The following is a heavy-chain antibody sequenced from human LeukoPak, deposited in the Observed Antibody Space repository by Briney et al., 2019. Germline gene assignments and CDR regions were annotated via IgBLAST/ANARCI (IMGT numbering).Heavy chain of an antibody. D-gene: IGHD6-6*01. CDR3: ARGGSSSSGGY. J-gene: IGHJ4*02. Sequence: SETLSLTCTVSGGSISSYYWSWIRQPPGKGLERIGYIYYSGSTNYNPSLKSRVTISVDTSKNQFSLKLSSVTAADTAVYYCARGGSSSSGGYWGQGTLVTVSS. CDR1: GGSISSYY. V-gene: IGHV4-59*01. CDR2: IYYSGST.